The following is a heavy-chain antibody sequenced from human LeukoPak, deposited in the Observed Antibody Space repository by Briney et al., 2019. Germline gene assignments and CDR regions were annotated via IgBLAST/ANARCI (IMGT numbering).Heavy chain of an antibody. J-gene: IGHJ6*02. CDR3: ARGVPDYTYTADDGMDV. D-gene: IGHD3-3*01. CDR2: INPNSGGT. Sequence: ASVKVSCKASGYTFTGYYMHWVRQAPGQGLEWMGWINPNSGGTNYAQKFQGWVTMTRDTSISTAYMELSRLRSDDTAVYYCARGVPDYTYTADDGMDVWGQGTTVTVSS. CDR1: GYTFTGYY. V-gene: IGHV1-2*04.